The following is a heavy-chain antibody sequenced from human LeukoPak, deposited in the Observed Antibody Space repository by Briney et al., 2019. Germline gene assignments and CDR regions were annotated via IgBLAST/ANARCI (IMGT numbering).Heavy chain of an antibody. V-gene: IGHV3-23*01. CDR1: GFTFSSYA. D-gene: IGHD3-22*01. CDR2: ISGSGGST. CDR3: ARVPGVYYYDSSGYYYSDALDI. Sequence: PGGSLRLSCAASGFTFSSYAMSWVRQAPGKGLEWVSAISGSGGSTYYADSVKGRFTISRDNSKNTLYLQMNSLRAEDTAVYYCARVPGVYYYDSSGYYYSDALDIWGQGTMVTVSS. J-gene: IGHJ3*02.